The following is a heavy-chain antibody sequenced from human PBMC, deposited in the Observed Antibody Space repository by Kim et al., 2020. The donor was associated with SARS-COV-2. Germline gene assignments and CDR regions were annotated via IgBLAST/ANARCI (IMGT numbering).Heavy chain of an antibody. J-gene: IGHJ4*02. CDR1: GFTFSSYD. CDR2: IGTAGDT. Sequence: GVSLRLSCAASGFTFSSYDMHWVRQATGKGLEWVSAIGTAGDTYYPGSVKGRFTISRENAKNSLYLQMNSLRAGDTAVYYCARGLSRAVAGLLSLYYFDYWGQGTLVTVSS. V-gene: IGHV3-13*04. D-gene: IGHD6-19*01. CDR3: ARGLSRAVAGLLSLYYFDY.